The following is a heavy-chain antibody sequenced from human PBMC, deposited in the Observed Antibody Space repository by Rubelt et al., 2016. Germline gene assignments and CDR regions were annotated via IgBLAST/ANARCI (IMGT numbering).Heavy chain of an antibody. D-gene: IGHD5-12*01. CDR3: AKAKSGGVFAY. CDR2: VYYSGST. CDR1: GGSISSYY. Sequence: QVQLQESGPGLVKPSETLSLTCAVSGGSISSYYWSWIRQPPGKGLEWIGYVYYSGSTNYNPTLKSRVTLSVDTSKTQYSLELSSVTAASTAVSYCAKAKSGGVFAYWGQGTLVTVSS. V-gene: IGHV4-59*01. J-gene: IGHJ4*02.